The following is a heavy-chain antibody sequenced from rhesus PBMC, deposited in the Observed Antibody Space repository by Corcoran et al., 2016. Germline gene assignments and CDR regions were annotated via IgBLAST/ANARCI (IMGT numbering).Heavy chain of an antibody. Sequence: EVQVVESGGDLVQSGGSLRLSCVGSGFTFSNSWMNWVRQAPGMGLEWVARIKRKADGETADYAASVKGRFTISRDDSKNTLYLQMNSLKTEDTAVYHCTTAYRDVWGRGVLVTVSS. J-gene: IGHJ5-2*02. CDR2: IKRKADGETA. CDR3: TTAYRDV. D-gene: IGHD4-11*01. CDR1: GFTFSNSW. V-gene: IGHV3-30*01.